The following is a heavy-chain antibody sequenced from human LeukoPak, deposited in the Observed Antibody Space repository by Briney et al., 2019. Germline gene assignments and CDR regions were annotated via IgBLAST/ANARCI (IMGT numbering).Heavy chain of an antibody. CDR1: GFTFSNYA. Sequence: GGSLRLSCTASGFTFSNYAMHWVRQAPGKGLEYVAAISSNGGSTYYANSVKGRVTISRDNSKNTLHLQMGSLRAEDMAVYYCARDMSSSGWYLGYYYYGMDVWGQGTTVTVSS. D-gene: IGHD6-19*01. CDR2: ISSNGGST. J-gene: IGHJ6*02. CDR3: ARDMSSSGWYLGYYYYGMDV. V-gene: IGHV3-64*01.